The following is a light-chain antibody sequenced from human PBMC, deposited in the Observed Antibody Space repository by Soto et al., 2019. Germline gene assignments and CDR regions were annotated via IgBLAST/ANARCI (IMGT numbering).Light chain of an antibody. CDR2: EVS. CDR1: SSDVGSYNL. V-gene: IGLV2-23*02. Sequence: QSALTQPASVSGSPGQSITISCTGTSSDVGSYNLVSWYQQHPGKAPKLMIYEVSKRPSGFSNRFSGSKSGDTASLTISGLQAEDEADYYCCSYAGSRDVFGTGTKVTVL. J-gene: IGLJ1*01. CDR3: CSYAGSRDV.